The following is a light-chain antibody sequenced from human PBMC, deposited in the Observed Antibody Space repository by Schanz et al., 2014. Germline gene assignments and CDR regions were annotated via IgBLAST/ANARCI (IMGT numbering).Light chain of an antibody. Sequence: QSALTQPPSASGSPGQSVTISCTGTSSDVGGYNYVSWYQQHPGKAPKLMIYEVSKRPSGVPDRFSGSKSGNTASLTISGLQPEDEADYYCCSYAATYTSSYVFGTGTKVTVL. CDR3: CSYAATYTSSYV. CDR2: EVS. J-gene: IGLJ1*01. CDR1: SSDVGGYNY. V-gene: IGLV2-8*01.